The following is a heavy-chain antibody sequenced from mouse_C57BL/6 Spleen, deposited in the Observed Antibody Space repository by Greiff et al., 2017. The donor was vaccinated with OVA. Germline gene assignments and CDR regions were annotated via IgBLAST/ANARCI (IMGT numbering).Heavy chain of an antibody. D-gene: IGHD1-1*01. CDR1: GYTFTSYW. CDR2: IYPSDSET. J-gene: IGHJ2*01. V-gene: IGHV1-61*01. CDR3: ARGITTVFDD. Sequence: QVQLQQPGAELVRPGSSVKLSCKASGYTFTSYWMDWVKQRPGQGLEWIGNIYPSDSETHYNQKFKDKATLTVDKSSSTAYMQLSSLTSADSAVYYCARGITTVFDDWGQGTTLTVAS.